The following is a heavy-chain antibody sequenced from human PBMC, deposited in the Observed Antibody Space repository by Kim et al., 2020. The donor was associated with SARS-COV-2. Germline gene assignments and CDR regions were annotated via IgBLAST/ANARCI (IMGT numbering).Heavy chain of an antibody. Sequence: SETLSLTCAVYGGSFSGYYWSWIRQPPGKGLEWIGEINHSGSTNYNPSLKSRVTISVDTSKNQFSLKLSSVTAADTAVYYCARGLRRGIAAAGTGYWGQG. V-gene: IGHV4-34*01. J-gene: IGHJ4*02. CDR3: ARGLRRGIAAAGTGY. CDR2: INHSGST. D-gene: IGHD6-13*01. CDR1: GGSFSGYY.